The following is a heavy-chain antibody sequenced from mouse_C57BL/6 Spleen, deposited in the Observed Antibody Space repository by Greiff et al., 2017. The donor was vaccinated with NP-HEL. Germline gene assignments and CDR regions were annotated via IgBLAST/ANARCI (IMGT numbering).Heavy chain of an antibody. J-gene: IGHJ3*01. CDR1: GFTFSSYA. CDR3: ARSHYDGYYAWFAY. D-gene: IGHD2-3*01. Sequence: EVKLMESGGGLVKPGGSLKLSCAASGFTFSSYAMSWVRQTPEKRLEWVATISDGGSYTYYPDNVKGRFTISRDNAKNNLYLQMSHLKSEDTAMYYCARSHYDGYYAWFAYWGQGTLVTVSA. V-gene: IGHV5-4*03. CDR2: ISDGGSYT.